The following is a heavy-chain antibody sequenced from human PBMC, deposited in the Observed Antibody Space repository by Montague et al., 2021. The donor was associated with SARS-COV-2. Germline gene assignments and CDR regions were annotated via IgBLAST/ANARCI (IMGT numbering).Heavy chain of an antibody. J-gene: IGHJ4*02. CDR1: GDSITSGSYY. CDR3: AREWGSYSGRFDY. V-gene: IGHV4-61*02. Sequence: TLSLTCTVSGDSITSGSYYWNWVRQPAGKGLEWVGRSYTSGSIDYNPSLKSRLTISVGTSKNQFSLKLSSVTAADTAVYFCAREWGSYSGRFDYWGQGALVTVSS. D-gene: IGHD1-26*01. CDR2: SYTSGSI.